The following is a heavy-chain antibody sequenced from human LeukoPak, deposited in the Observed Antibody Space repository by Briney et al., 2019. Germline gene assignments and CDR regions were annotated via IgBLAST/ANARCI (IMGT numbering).Heavy chain of an antibody. CDR1: GGSMSSFTW. Sequence: SETLSLTCAVSGGSMSSFTWWSWVRQPPGKGLEWIGEIYHSGSTNYNSSLKSRVTISLDTSKNQFSLKLSSVTAADTAVYYCARARHGYIYGYRPNELGHFFDYWGQGTLVTVSS. CDR2: IYHSGST. J-gene: IGHJ4*02. D-gene: IGHD5-18*01. CDR3: ARARHGYIYGYRPNELGHFFDY. V-gene: IGHV4-4*02.